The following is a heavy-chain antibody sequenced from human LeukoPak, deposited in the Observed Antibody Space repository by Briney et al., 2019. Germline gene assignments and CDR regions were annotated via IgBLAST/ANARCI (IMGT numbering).Heavy chain of an antibody. D-gene: IGHD1-14*01. CDR2: INWNGGST. CDR1: GFTFDDYG. CDR3: ARGVENHFDY. J-gene: IGHJ4*02. V-gene: IGHV3-20*04. Sequence: GGSLRLSCAASGFTFDDYGMSWVRQAPGKGLEWVSSINWNGGSTGYPDSVKGRFTISRDNAKNSLYLQMNSLRAEDTALYYCARGVENHFDYWGQGTLVTVSS.